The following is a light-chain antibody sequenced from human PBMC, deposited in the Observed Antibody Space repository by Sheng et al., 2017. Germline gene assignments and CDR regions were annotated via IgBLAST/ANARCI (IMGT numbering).Light chain of an antibody. Sequence: DIQMTQSPSSLSASVGDRVTISCRASQGIGNSLAWYQQKPGQAPKLLLFAASRLQSGVPSRFSGSGSGTDYTLTISSLQPEDFATYYCQQYYITPPWTFGQDHGGN. CDR3: QQYYITPPWT. J-gene: IGKJ1*01. CDR2: AAS. V-gene: IGKV1-NL1*01. CDR1: QGIGNS.